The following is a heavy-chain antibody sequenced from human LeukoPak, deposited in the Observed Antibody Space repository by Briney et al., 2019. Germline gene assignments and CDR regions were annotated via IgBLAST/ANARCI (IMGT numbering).Heavy chain of an antibody. CDR2: INPSGGST. CDR1: GYTFTGYY. D-gene: IGHD3-16*02. V-gene: IGHV1-46*01. J-gene: IGHJ3*02. CDR3: ARDRAFGGFIIWGVEKDAFDI. Sequence: ASVKVSCKASGYTFTGYYMHWVRQAPGQGLEWMGMINPSGGSTSYAPKFQGRVTMTRDMSTITVYMDLSSLRSEDTALYYCARDRAFGGFIIWGVEKDAFDIWGQGTMVTVSS.